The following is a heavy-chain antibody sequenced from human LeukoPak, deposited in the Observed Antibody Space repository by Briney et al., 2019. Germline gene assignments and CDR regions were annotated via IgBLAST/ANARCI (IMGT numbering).Heavy chain of an antibody. CDR3: ATWGLIVVVVAGFDY. CDR1: GFTFSSYA. J-gene: IGHJ4*02. CDR2: ISGSGGST. V-gene: IGHV3-23*01. D-gene: IGHD2-15*01. Sequence: GSLRLSCAASGFTFSSYAMSWVRQAPGKGLEWVSAISGSGGSTYYADSVKGRFTISRDNSKNTLYLQMNSLRAEDTAVYYCATWGLIVVVVAGFDYWGQGTLVTVSS.